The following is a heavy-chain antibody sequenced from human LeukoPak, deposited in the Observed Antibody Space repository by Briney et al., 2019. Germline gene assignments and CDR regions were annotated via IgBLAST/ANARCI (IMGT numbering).Heavy chain of an antibody. CDR1: GYTFTSYY. CDR2: VNPSAGST. V-gene: IGHV1-46*01. D-gene: IGHD3-3*01. Sequence: GASVKVSCKASGYTFTSYYIHWVRQAPGQGLEWMGIVNPSAGSTMYAQMFQGRLTMPRDTFTSTVYMELSSLRSEDTAVYYCARDVVGSTIFGSSPDYWGQGTLVTVSS. J-gene: IGHJ4*02. CDR3: ARDVVGSTIFGSSPDY.